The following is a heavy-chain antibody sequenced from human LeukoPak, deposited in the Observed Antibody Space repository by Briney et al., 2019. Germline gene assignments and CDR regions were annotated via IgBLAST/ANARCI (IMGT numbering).Heavy chain of an antibody. J-gene: IGHJ6*02. CDR2: ISGSGCST. CDR3: AKVGREDSSWYIYCYGMDV. D-gene: IGHD6-13*01. V-gene: IGHV3-23*01. Sequence: QPGGSLRLSCAASGFTFSSYGMSWVRQAPGEGLEWVSAISGSGCSTYYADSVKGRFTISRDNSKNTLYLQMNSLRAEDTAVYYCAKVGREDSSWYIYCYGMDVWGQGTTVTVSS. CDR1: GFTFSSYG.